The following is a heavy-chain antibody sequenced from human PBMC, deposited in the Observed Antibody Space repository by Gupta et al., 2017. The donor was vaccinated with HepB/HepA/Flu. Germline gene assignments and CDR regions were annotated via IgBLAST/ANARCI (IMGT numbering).Heavy chain of an antibody. CDR3: ARDWEVPECDSRTCYNYYHIDV. Sequence: QVQLTESGPGLVKPSETLSLTCAVSDGSILSYYWTWIRQPAGKGLEWIGRIYTSGRTNYNPSLKSRVIMSVDMSKNQISLQLNSVTAADTGIYYCARDWEVPECDSRTCYNYYHIDVWGEGTTVTVSS. V-gene: IGHV4-4*07. J-gene: IGHJ6*03. D-gene: IGHD2-2*01. CDR2: IYTSGRT. CDR1: DGSILSYY.